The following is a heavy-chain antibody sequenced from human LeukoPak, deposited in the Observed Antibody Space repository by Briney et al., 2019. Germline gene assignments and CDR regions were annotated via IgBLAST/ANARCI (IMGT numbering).Heavy chain of an antibody. V-gene: IGHV3-23*01. Sequence: GGSLRLSCAASGFTFSNYAMSWVRQAPGKGLEWVSGISGSGSSTYYADSVKGRFTISRDNSKNTLYVQMNSLRAGDTAVYFCAKMPVSYSSGWTNFDYWGQGTLVTVPS. CDR3: AKMPVSYSSGWTNFDY. J-gene: IGHJ4*02. D-gene: IGHD6-19*01. CDR1: GFTFSNYA. CDR2: ISGSGSST.